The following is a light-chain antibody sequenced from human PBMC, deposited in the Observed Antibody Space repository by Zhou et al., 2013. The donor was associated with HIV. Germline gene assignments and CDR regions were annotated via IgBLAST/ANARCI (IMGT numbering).Light chain of an antibody. CDR3: QQYNNWPPLT. J-gene: IGKJ4*01. V-gene: IGKV3-15*01. Sequence: EIVMTQSPATLSVSPGERATLSCRASQSVSSNLAWYQQKPGQAPRLLIYGAFSRATGIPARFSGSGSGTEFTLTISSLQSEDFAVYSCQQYNNWPPLTFGGGTKVEIK. CDR2: GAF. CDR1: QSVSSN.